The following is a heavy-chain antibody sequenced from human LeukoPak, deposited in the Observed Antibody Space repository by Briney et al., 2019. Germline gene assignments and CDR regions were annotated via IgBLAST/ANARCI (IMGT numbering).Heavy chain of an antibody. V-gene: IGHV7-4-1*02. CDR3: ARGSRNYIY. J-gene: IGHJ4*02. CDR2: INTNTGNP. Sequence: ASVKVSCKASGYTFTSYAMNWVRQAPGQGLEEMGWINTNTGNPTSAQGFTGRFVFSLDSSVSTAYLQISSLKAEDTAVYYCARGSRNYIYWGQGTLVTVSS. D-gene: IGHD5-24*01. CDR1: GYTFTSYA.